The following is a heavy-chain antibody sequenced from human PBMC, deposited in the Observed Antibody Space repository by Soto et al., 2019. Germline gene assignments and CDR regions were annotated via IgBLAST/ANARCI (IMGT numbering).Heavy chain of an antibody. J-gene: IGHJ6*02. CDR2: IRSKAHGGTT. D-gene: IGHD6-19*01. CDR1: GFTFGDYA. V-gene: IGHV3-49*03. Sequence: PGGSLRLSCTASGFTFGDYAMSWFRQAPGKGLEWVGFIRSKAHGGTTEYAASVKGRFTISRDDSKSIAYLQMNSLKTEDTAVYYCTRVRYSSGWYYYYGMDVWGQGTTVTVSS. CDR3: TRVRYSSGWYYYYGMDV.